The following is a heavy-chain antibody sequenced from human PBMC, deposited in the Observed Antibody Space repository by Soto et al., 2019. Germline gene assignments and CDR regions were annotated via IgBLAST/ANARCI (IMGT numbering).Heavy chain of an antibody. Sequence: AGGSLRLSCAASGFTFSSYAMHWVRQAPGKGLEWVAVIPYDGSNKYYADSVKGRFTISRDNSKNTLYLQMNSLRAEDTAVYYCARDRLGYYYDSSGYYWGAFDIWGQGTMVTVSS. J-gene: IGHJ3*02. CDR3: ARDRLGYYYDSSGYYWGAFDI. CDR2: IPYDGSNK. V-gene: IGHV3-30-3*01. CDR1: GFTFSSYA. D-gene: IGHD3-22*01.